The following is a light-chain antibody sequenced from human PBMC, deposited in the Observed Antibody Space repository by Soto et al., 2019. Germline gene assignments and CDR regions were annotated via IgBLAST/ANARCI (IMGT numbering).Light chain of an antibody. Sequence: IVLSLSPATLSLSTGEGATLSCRASQSVSSYLAWYQQKPGQAPRLLIYDASNRATGVPLRFSGSGSGTDFTLTISSLEPEDSAVYYCQQRSNWPPISFGQGTRLEIK. CDR2: DAS. J-gene: IGKJ5*01. V-gene: IGKV3-11*01. CDR3: QQRSNWPPIS. CDR1: QSVSSY.